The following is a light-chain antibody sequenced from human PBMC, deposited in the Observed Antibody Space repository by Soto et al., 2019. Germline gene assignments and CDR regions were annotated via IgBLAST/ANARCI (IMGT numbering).Light chain of an antibody. J-gene: IGKJ4*01. V-gene: IGKV1-9*01. CDR3: QQLNLYPST. CDR2: AAS. Sequence: IPLTQSPSSLSASVGDRVTITCRASQGISSYLGWYQQKPGKAPKLLIYAASTLQTGVPSRFSGGGSGTDFTLTISSLQPEDFATYYWQQLNLYPSTFGGGTKVEIK. CDR1: QGISSY.